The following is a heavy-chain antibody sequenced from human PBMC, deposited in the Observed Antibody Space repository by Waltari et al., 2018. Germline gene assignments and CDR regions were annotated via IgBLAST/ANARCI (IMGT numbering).Heavy chain of an antibody. CDR2: ITAGCSST. CDR1: GFSFSSYV. J-gene: IGHJ4*02. Sequence: EVQLLESGGDLVQPGGSLRLSCEASGFSFSSYVMTWVRQAPGRGLEWVAGITAGCSSTYYAASVKGRFTISRDNSNNALYLQMNTLIAEDTAVYYCAKGLALGTYKFYFEYWGQGTLVTVSS. D-gene: IGHD3-10*01. CDR3: AKGLALGTYKFYFEY. V-gene: IGHV3-23*01.